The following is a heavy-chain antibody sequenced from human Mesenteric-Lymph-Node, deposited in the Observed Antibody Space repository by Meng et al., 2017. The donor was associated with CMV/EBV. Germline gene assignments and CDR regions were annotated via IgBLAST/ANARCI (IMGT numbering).Heavy chain of an antibody. D-gene: IGHD3-22*01. Sequence: GESLKISYEASGFIFKSYGMHWVRQSPDKGLEWVAVISFDGNIEYYADSVRGRFTISRDNSKNTLFLQLSDLTSDDTAVYYCARDVVIINPTFDYWGQGTLVTVSS. V-gene: IGHV3-30*06. CDR2: ISFDGNIE. CDR1: GFIFKSYG. J-gene: IGHJ4*02. CDR3: ARDVVIINPTFDY.